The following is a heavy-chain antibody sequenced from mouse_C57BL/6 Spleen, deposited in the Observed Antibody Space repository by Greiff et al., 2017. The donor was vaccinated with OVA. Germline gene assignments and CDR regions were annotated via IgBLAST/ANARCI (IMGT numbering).Heavy chain of an antibody. CDR3: ARGGDSSGAYAMDY. CDR1: GYTFTDYN. D-gene: IGHD3-2*02. V-gene: IGHV1-22*01. CDR2: INPNNGGT. J-gene: IGHJ4*01. Sequence: VQLQQSGPELVKPGASVKMSCKASGYTFTDYNMHWVKQSHGKSLEWIGYINPNNGGTSYNQTFKGQATLTVNKSSSTAYMELRSLTSEDSAVYYCARGGDSSGAYAMDYWGQGTSVTVSS.